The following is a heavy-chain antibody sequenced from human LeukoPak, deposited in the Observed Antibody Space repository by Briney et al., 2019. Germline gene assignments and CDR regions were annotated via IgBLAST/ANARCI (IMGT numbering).Heavy chain of an antibody. D-gene: IGHD2-21*02. CDR2: ISYDGRNK. V-gene: IGHV3-30*04. CDR1: GFTFSSYA. Sequence: GGPLRLSCAASGFTFSSYARHWVRQAPGKGLEWVAVISYDGRNKYYADSVKRRFTISRDNSKNTLYLQMISLRAEDTAVYYCARDRNVVVTAILWLATDWGQGTLVTVSS. J-gene: IGHJ4*02. CDR3: ARDRNVVVTAILWLATD.